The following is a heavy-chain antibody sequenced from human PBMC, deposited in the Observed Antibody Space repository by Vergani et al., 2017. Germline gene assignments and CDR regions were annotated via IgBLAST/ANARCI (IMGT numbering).Heavy chain of an antibody. J-gene: IGHJ4*02. CDR1: GFSLTTYGMR. V-gene: IGHV2-70*04. Sequence: QVTLKESGPALVKPTQTLTLTCTFSGFSLTTYGMRVSWIRQPPGKALDWLARIDWDDDTYYRTSLRTRLTISKDTFKNQVALTMTNMDPVDTATYYCARTLSDSRGYYLDYWGQGTLVTVSS. D-gene: IGHD3-22*01. CDR2: IDWDDDT. CDR3: ARTLSDSRGYYLDY.